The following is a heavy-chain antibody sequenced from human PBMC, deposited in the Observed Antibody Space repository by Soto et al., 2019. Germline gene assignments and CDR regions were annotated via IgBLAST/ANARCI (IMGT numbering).Heavy chain of an antibody. J-gene: IGHJ4*02. D-gene: IGHD6-13*01. Sequence: QVQLVESGGGVVQPGRSMRLSCAASGFTFSSYAMHWVRQAPGKGLEWVAVISYDGSNKYYADSVKGRFTISRDNSKNKLYLQMNSLRAEDTAVYYCAAIAAHPDGIDYWGQATLVTVSS. CDR2: ISYDGSNK. CDR3: AAIAAHPDGIDY. V-gene: IGHV3-30-3*01. CDR1: GFTFSSYA.